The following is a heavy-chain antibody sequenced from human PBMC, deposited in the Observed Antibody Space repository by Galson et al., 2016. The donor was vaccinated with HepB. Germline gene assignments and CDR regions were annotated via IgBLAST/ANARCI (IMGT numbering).Heavy chain of an antibody. CDR3: ARPQVGADPNYGMDV. J-gene: IGHJ6*02. Sequence: QSGAEVKKPGESLKISCKGSGYSFTSYWIAWVRQMPGKGLEWMGIIYPGDSDTRYSPSFQGQVTISADKSISTVYLQWSSLKASDTAMYYCARPQVGADPNYGMDVWGQGTTVTVSS. CDR2: IYPGDSDT. V-gene: IGHV5-51*01. CDR1: GYSFTSYW.